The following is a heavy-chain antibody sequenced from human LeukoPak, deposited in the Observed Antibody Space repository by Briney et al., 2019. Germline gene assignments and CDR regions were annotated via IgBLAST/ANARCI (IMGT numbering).Heavy chain of an antibody. J-gene: IGHJ4*02. D-gene: IGHD3-22*01. CDR3: TRDQYYYDSSGYYFLDY. Sequence: PGRSLRLSCTASGFTFGDFAMNWVRQAPGKGLEWVGFIRSKAHGGTTEYAASVKGRFIISTDDSKSSAYLQMNSLKTEDTAVYYCTRDQYYYDSSGYYFLDYWGQGTLVTVSS. V-gene: IGHV3-49*04. CDR2: IRSKAHGGTT. CDR1: GFTFGDFA.